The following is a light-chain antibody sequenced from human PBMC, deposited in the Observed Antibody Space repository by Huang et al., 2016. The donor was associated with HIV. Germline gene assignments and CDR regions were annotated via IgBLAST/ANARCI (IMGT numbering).Light chain of an antibody. V-gene: IGKV1-39*01. Sequence: DIQMTQSPSSLSASVGDRVTITCRASQTISRYLNWYQKKPGTAPKLRIFAASTLQGGVPSRFSGSGSGTDFTLTISSLQPEDFATYYCQQSYSTPLLTFGGGTKVDMK. J-gene: IGKJ4*01. CDR1: QTISRY. CDR2: AAS. CDR3: QQSYSTPLLT.